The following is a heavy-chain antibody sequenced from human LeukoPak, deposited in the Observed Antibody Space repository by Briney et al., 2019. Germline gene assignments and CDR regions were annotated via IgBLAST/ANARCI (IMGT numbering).Heavy chain of an antibody. CDR1: GGSISTYY. V-gene: IGHV4-59*01. CDR2: IYYTGST. Sequence: SETLSLTCTVSGGSISTYYWSWIRQPPGKGLEWIGYIYYTGSTNYNPSLKSRVTISVDTSKNQFPLKLSSVTAADTAVYYCARLKYYYDSSGYRAEYFQHWGQGTLVTASS. CDR3: ARLKYYYDSSGYRAEYFQH. J-gene: IGHJ1*01. D-gene: IGHD3-22*01.